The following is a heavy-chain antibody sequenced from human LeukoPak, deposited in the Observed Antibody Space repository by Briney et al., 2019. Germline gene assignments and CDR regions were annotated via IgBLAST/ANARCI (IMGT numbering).Heavy chain of an antibody. Sequence: GGSLRLSCGASGFIFDTHDMHWVRQAPGKGLEWVAFIRSDGYHTYYADSVKGRFTITRDNSKNTLYLQMNSLRLDDMAVYYCAKQSGSGVDYWGRGTRVTVSS. J-gene: IGHJ4*02. V-gene: IGHV3-30*02. CDR3: AKQSGSGVDY. CDR1: GFIFDTHD. D-gene: IGHD1-26*01. CDR2: IRSDGYHT.